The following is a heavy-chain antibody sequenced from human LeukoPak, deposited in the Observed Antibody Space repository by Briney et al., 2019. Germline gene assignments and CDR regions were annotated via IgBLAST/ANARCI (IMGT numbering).Heavy chain of an antibody. CDR1: GDSVSSNSAA. Sequence: SQTLSLTCAISGDSVSSNSAAWNWIRQSPSRGLEWLGRTYYRSKWYNDYAVSVESRIIINPDTSKNQFSLQLNSVTPEDTAIYYCARDLQAGGKEGYYFEYWGQGTLVTVSS. V-gene: IGHV6-1*01. D-gene: IGHD1-1*01. J-gene: IGHJ4*02. CDR3: ARDLQAGGKEGYYFEY. CDR2: TYYRSKWYN.